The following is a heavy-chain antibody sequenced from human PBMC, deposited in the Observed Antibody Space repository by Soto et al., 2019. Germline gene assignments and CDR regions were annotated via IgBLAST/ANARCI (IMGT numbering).Heavy chain of an antibody. D-gene: IGHD4-17*01. CDR2: IIPILGIA. J-gene: IGHJ5*02. CDR1: GGTFSSYT. Sequence: ASVKVSCKASGGTFSSYTISWVRQAPGQGLEWMGRIIPILGIANYAQKFQGRVTITADKSTSTAYMELSSLRSEDTAVYYCASFLPHDYGENWFDPWGQGTLVTVSS. V-gene: IGHV1-69*02. CDR3: ASFLPHDYGENWFDP.